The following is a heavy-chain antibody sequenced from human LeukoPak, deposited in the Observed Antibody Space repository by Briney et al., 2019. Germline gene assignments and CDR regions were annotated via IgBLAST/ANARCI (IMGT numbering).Heavy chain of an antibody. Sequence: GRSLRLSCAASGFTFSSYAMHWVRQAPGKGLEWVAVIWYDGSDKYYADSVKGRFTLSRDNSKNTLYLQMNSLRAEDTAVYYCARVAGSGSYYSATFDYWGQGTLVTVSS. D-gene: IGHD3-10*01. V-gene: IGHV3-33*01. CDR2: IWYDGSDK. J-gene: IGHJ4*02. CDR1: GFTFSSYA. CDR3: ARVAGSGSYYSATFDY.